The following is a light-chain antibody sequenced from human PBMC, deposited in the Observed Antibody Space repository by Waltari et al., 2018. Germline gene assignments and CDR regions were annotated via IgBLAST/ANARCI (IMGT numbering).Light chain of an antibody. CDR1: QSVSSN. V-gene: IGKV3-15*01. J-gene: IGKJ2*01. CDR3: QQYNNWPPVT. Sequence: EIVMTQSPATMSVSPGERATLSCRASQSVSSNLAWYQQKPGQAPRLLIYGASTRATGIPARFSGSGSGTEFTLTISSMQSEDFAVYYCQQYNNWPPVTFGQGTKLEIK. CDR2: GAS.